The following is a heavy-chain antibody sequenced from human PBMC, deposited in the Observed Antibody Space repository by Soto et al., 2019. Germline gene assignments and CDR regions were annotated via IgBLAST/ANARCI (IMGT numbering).Heavy chain of an antibody. CDR2: IKQDGSEK. CDR3: ARGLPRNPRYYCYGMDV. V-gene: IGHV3-7*04. CDR1: GFTFSSYW. J-gene: IGHJ6*02. Sequence: EVQLVESGGGLVQPGGSLRLSCTASGFTFSSYWMSWVRQAPGKGLEWVANIKQDGSEKYYVDSVKGRFTISRDNAKNSLYLQMNSLRAEDTAVYYCARGLPRNPRYYCYGMDVWGQGTTVTVSS.